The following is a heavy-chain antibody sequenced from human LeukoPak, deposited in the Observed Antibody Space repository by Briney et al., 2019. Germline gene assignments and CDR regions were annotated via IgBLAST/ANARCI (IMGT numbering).Heavy chain of an antibody. Sequence: PSETLSLTCTVSGGSISSSSYYWGWIRQPPGKGLEWIGSIYYSGSTYYNPSLESRVTISVDTSKNQFSLKLSSVTAADTAVYYCAGTSGAIIWFGESPSYYFDYWGQGTQVTVSS. D-gene: IGHD3-10*01. CDR3: AGTSGAIIWFGESPSYYFDY. V-gene: IGHV4-39*07. CDR2: IYYSGST. CDR1: GGSISSSSYY. J-gene: IGHJ4*02.